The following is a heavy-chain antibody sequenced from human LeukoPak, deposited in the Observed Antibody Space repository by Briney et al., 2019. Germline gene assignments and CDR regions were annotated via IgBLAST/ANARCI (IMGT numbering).Heavy chain of an antibody. J-gene: IGHJ3*02. D-gene: IGHD3-10*01. CDR2: IIPIDGTA. CDR1: GYTFTSYG. Sequence: SVKVSCKASGYTFTSYGISWVRQAPGQGLEWMGEIIPIDGTANFGQKFQGRVTITADESTSTAYMELSSLRSEDTAIYYCARDPGAPVRAFDIWGQGTMVIVSS. V-gene: IGHV1-69*13. CDR3: ARDPGAPVRAFDI.